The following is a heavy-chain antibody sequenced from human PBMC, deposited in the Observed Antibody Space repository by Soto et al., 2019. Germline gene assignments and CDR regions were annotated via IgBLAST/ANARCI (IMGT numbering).Heavy chain of an antibody. J-gene: IGHJ3*02. D-gene: IGHD1-26*01. CDR2: ISAGGGSP. CDR3: ARVVGATTDDAFDI. Sequence: GGSLRLSCAASGFIFNNYAMSWVRQAPGKGLEWVSVISAGGGSPNYADSVKGRFTISRDNSKNMVYLQMNSLRAEDTAVYYCARVVGATTDDAFDIWGQGTMVTVSS. V-gene: IGHV3-23*01. CDR1: GFIFNNYA.